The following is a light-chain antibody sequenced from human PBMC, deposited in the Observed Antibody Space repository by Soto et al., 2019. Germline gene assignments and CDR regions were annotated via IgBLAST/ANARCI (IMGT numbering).Light chain of an antibody. J-gene: IGKJ4*01. CDR3: QEYKDWPPLT. CDR2: GAS. CDR1: QNVNIN. Sequence: EIVMTQSPVTLSVSPGERVTLSCRASQNVNINLAWYQQRPGQAPRVLIYGASNRASGIPDRFSGSGSGTDFTLTSSSLEPDDFALYYGQEYKDWPPLTFGGGTRVEIK. V-gene: IGKV3D-15*01.